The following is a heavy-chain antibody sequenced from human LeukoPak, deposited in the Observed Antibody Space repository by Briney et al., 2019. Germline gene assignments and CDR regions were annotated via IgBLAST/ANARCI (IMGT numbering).Heavy chain of an antibody. J-gene: IGHJ4*02. CDR3: ATRKLGNDY. V-gene: IGHV4-59*02. CDR1: GGSVSNYY. CDR2: IYYTET. Sequence: PSETLSLTCTVSGGSVSNYYWSWIRQSPGKGLEWIGYIYYTETSYDPSLKSRVTISADTSKNQFSLKLYSVTAADAAVYYCATRKLGNDYWGQGTLVTVSS. D-gene: IGHD7-27*01.